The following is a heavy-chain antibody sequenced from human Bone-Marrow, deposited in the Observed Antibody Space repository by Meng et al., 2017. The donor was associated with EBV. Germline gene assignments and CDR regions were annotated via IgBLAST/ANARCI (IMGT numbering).Heavy chain of an antibody. V-gene: IGHV4-39*07. D-gene: IGHD3-22*01. CDR3: AREVYDSSGYYPLPFDY. J-gene: IGHJ4*02. CDR1: GGSISSSSYY. CDR2: IYYSGST. Sequence: QLQLQESGPGLVKPAEXLSRTGPVSGGSISSSSYYWGWIRQPPGKGLEWIGSIYYSGSTYYNPSLKSRVTISVDTSKNQFSLKLSSVTAADTAVYYCAREVYDSSGYYPLPFDYWGQGTLVTVSS.